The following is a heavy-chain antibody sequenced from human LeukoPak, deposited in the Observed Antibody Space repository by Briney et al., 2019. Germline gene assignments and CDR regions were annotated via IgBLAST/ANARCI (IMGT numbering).Heavy chain of an antibody. CDR3: ARYLGDYCGGDCHTPPYFDY. Sequence: GESLKISCKGSGYSFTSYWIGWVRQMPGKGLEWMGIIYPGDSDTRYSPSFQGQVTISADKSISTAYLQWSSLKASDTAMYYCARYLGDYCGGDCHTPPYFDYWGQGTLVTVSS. CDR1: GYSFTSYW. J-gene: IGHJ4*02. V-gene: IGHV5-51*01. D-gene: IGHD2-21*02. CDR2: IYPGDSDT.